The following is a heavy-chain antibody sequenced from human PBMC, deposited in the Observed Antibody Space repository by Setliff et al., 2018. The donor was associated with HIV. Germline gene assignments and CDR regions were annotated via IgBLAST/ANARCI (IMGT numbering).Heavy chain of an antibody. V-gene: IGHV7-4-1*02. Sequence: ASVKVSCKASGYTFTSYAMNWVRQAPGQGLEWMGWINTNTGNPTYAQGFTGRFVFSLDTSVSTACLQISSLKAEDTAVYYCARDRASFMVRGVMEAFDIWGQGTMVTVSS. CDR2: INTNTGNP. D-gene: IGHD3-10*01. CDR1: GYTFTSYA. J-gene: IGHJ3*02. CDR3: ARDRASFMVRGVMEAFDI.